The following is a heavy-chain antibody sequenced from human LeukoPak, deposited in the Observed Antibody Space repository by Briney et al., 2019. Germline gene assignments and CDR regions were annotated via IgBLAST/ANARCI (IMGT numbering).Heavy chain of an antibody. V-gene: IGHV3-21*01. J-gene: IGHJ6*03. D-gene: IGHD3-3*01. CDR2: ISSSGPYL. CDR3: TREGSYYDFWSGDYSAFYYYYYMDV. CDR1: GFSFSAHT. Sequence: GGSLRLSCAASGFSFSAHTMNWVRQAPGKGLEWVSSISSSGPYLYYADSLQGRFTISRDNANNSLSLQMNSLRAEDTAVYYCTREGSYYDFWSGDYSAFYYYYYMDVWGKGTTVTVSS.